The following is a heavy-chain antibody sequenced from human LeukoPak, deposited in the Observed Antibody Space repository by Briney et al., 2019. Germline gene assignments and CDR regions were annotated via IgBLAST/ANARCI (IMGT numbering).Heavy chain of an antibody. CDR3: ASGYSYGYSVDY. J-gene: IGHJ4*02. Sequence: PGGSLRFSCAASGFTFSDYYMSWIRQAPGKGLEWVSYISSSGSTIYYADSVKGRFTISRDNAKNSLYLQMNSLRAEDTAVYYCASGYSYGYSVDYWGQGTLVTVSS. CDR2: ISSSGSTI. D-gene: IGHD5-18*01. V-gene: IGHV3-11*01. CDR1: GFTFSDYY.